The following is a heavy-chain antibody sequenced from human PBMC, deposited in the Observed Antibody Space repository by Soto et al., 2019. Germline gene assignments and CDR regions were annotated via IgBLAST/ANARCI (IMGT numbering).Heavy chain of an antibody. Sequence: QVQLVESGGGVVQPGRSLRLSCAASGFTFSSYGMHWVRQAPGKGLEWVAVISYDGSNKYYADSVKGRFTISRDNSKNTLYLQINSLRAEDTAVYYCAKDERRYDFWSGYSINYYGMDVWGQGTTVTVSS. D-gene: IGHD3-3*01. J-gene: IGHJ6*02. CDR2: ISYDGSNK. CDR1: GFTFSSYG. V-gene: IGHV3-30*18. CDR3: AKDERRYDFWSGYSINYYGMDV.